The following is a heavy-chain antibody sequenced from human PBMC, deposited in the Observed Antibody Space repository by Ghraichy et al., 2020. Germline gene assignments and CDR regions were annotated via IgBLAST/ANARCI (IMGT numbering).Heavy chain of an antibody. CDR2: ISYDRSNK. D-gene: IGHD1-1*01. CDR1: GFTFSSYG. CDR3: AKDSPSRTGTSYCMDV. Sequence: LSLTCAASGFTFSSYGIHWVRQAPGKGLEWVAVISYDRSNKYYADSVKGRVTISRDNSKDTQHLQMNSLRAEDTAVYYCAKDSPSRTGTSYCMDVWGQGTPVTVSS. V-gene: IGHV3-30*18. J-gene: IGHJ6*02.